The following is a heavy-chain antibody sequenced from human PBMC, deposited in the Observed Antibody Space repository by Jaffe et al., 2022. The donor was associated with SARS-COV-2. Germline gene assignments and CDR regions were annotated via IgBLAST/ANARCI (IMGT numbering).Heavy chain of an antibody. V-gene: IGHV3-21*01. CDR2: ISSSSSYI. CDR3: AREITIFGVVTHYYYYYGMDV. J-gene: IGHJ6*02. Sequence: EVQLVESGGGLVKPGGSLRLSCAASGFTFSSYSMNWVRQAPGKGLEWVSSISSSSSYIYYADSVKGRFTISRDNAKNSLYLQMNSLRAEDTAVYYCAREITIFGVVTHYYYYYGMDVWGQGTTVTVSS. D-gene: IGHD3-3*01. CDR1: GFTFSSYS.